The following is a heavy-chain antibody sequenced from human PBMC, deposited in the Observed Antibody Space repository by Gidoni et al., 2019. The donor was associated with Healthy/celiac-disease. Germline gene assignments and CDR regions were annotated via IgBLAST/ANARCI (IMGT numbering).Heavy chain of an antibody. V-gene: IGHV4-39*07. CDR3: ARVNTGSSWYRSY. CDR1: GGSISSSSYY. CDR2: IYYSGST. D-gene: IGHD6-13*01. J-gene: IGHJ4*02. Sequence: QLQLQESGPGLVTPSETLSLTCTVSGGSISSSSYYWGWIRQPPGKGLEWIGSIYYSGSTYYNPSLKSRVTISVDTSKNQFSLKLSSVTAADTAVYYCARVNTGSSWYRSYWGQGTLVTVSS.